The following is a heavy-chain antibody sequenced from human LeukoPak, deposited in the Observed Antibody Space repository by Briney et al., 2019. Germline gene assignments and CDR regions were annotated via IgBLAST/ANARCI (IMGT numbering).Heavy chain of an antibody. D-gene: IGHD3-22*01. CDR1: GFTFSSYG. V-gene: IGHV3-21*01. CDR2: ISSSSSYI. CDR3: ARVTRNRNYYDSSGYYDY. J-gene: IGHJ4*02. Sequence: GGSLRLSCAASGFTFSSYGMHWVHQAPGKGLEWVSSISSSSSYIYYADSVKGRFTISRDNAKNSLYLQMNSLRAEDTAVYYCARVTRNRNYYDSSGYYDYWGQGTLVTVSS.